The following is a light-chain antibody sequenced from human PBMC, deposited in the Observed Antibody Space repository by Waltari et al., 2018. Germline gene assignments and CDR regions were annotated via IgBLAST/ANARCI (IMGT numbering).Light chain of an antibody. V-gene: IGKV3-11*01. CDR2: DAS. CDR3: QQRSSWPIT. CDR1: ESVGSK. J-gene: IGKJ3*01. Sequence: EIVLTQSPATLSMSAGERATLSCRASESVGSKVTWSQQKRGQATRLLVYDASYRASVIPTRCSGSGAGTDSTLTISSLEPDDFAVYYCQQRSSWPITFGPGTKVDFK.